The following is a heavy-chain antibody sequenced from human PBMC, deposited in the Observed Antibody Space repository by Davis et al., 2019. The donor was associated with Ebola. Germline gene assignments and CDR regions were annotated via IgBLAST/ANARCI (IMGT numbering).Heavy chain of an antibody. CDR1: GFTFSSYS. J-gene: IGHJ3*02. Sequence: GGSLRLSCAASGFTFSSYSMNWVRQAPGKGLEWVSYISSSSSYIYYADSVKGRFTISRDNAKNSLYLQMNSLRAEDTAVYYCARESEWDDAFDIWGQGTMVTVSS. V-gene: IGHV3-21*05. CDR3: ARESEWDDAFDI. D-gene: IGHD1-26*01. CDR2: ISSSSSYI.